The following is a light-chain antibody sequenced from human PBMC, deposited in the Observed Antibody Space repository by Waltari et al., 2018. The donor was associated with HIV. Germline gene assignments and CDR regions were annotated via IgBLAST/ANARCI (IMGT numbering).Light chain of an antibody. V-gene: IGLV1-47*01. J-gene: IGLJ2*01. Sequence: QSVVTQPPSASGTPGQRVTTACSGSGSNIATYSVNWYQHSPGTAPNLLIYMNDQRPSGVPGRFSGSQSGTSASLAISGLQYDDEADYYCAVWDDSLGGAVFGGGTKLTVL. CDR3: AVWDDSLGGAV. CDR1: GSNIATYS. CDR2: MND.